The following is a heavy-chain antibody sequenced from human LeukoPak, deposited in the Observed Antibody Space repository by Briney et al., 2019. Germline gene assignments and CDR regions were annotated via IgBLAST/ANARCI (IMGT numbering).Heavy chain of an antibody. CDR3: AKQKGYCSGGSCYYSDY. V-gene: IGHV3-23*01. CDR1: GFTFSSYA. Sequence: GGSLRLSCAASGFTFSSYAMSWVRQAPGKGLEWVSTLSGSGASTSYADSVKGRFTISRDNSKNTLYLQMNSLRAEDTARYYCAKQKGYCSGGSCYYSDYWGQGTLVTVYS. D-gene: IGHD2-15*01. CDR2: LSGSGAST. J-gene: IGHJ4*02.